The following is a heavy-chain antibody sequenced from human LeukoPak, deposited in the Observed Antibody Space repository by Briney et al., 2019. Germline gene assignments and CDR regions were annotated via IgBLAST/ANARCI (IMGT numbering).Heavy chain of an antibody. Sequence: SETLSLTCTVSGGSISSYYWSWIRQPAGKGLEWIGRIYTSGSTNYNPSLKSRVTMSVDTSKNQFSLKLSSVTAADTAVYYCARGGGHMVTNWFDPWGQGTLVTVSS. CDR1: GGSISSYY. V-gene: IGHV4-4*07. D-gene: IGHD5-18*01. J-gene: IGHJ5*02. CDR2: IYTSGST. CDR3: ARGGGHMVTNWFDP.